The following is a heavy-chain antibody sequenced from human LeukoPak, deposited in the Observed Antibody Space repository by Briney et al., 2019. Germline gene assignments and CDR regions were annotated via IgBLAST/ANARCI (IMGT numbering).Heavy chain of an antibody. CDR1: GGSISSSRYY. D-gene: IGHD4-23*01. CDR2: IYYSGST. J-gene: IGHJ4*02. V-gene: IGHV4-39*01. Sequence: SETLSLTCTVSGGSISSSRYYWAWIRQPPGKALEWIGSIYYSGSTYYNPSLESRVTISVDTSENQFSLKLSSVTAADTAVYYCASFSDYGGNFFDYWGQGTLVTVSS. CDR3: ASFSDYGGNFFDY.